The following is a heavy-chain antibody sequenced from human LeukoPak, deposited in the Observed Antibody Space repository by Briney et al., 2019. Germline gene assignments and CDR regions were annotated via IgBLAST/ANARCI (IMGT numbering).Heavy chain of an antibody. CDR3: VSGMRVGPCI. V-gene: IGHV3-21*05. Sequence: GGSLRLSCAGAEFTFSDYTMNWVRQAPGKGLEWVSYISPDSTEIYYADSVKGRFTISRDNAKNSLYLQMNSLRAEDTAVYYCVSGMRVGPCIWGQGTLVTVSS. CDR2: ISPDSTEI. J-gene: IGHJ4*02. D-gene: IGHD1-26*01. CDR1: EFTFSDYT.